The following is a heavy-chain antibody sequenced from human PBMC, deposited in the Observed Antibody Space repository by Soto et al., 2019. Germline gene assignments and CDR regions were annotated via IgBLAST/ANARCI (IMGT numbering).Heavy chain of an antibody. J-gene: IGHJ4*02. Sequence: SETLSLTCAVSGGSISSSNWWSWVRQPQGKGLEWIGEIYHSGSTNYNPSLKSRVTISVDKSKNQFSLKLSSVTAADTAVYYCARLAAAGTHYFDYWGQGTLVTVS. D-gene: IGHD6-13*01. V-gene: IGHV4-4*02. CDR3: ARLAAAGTHYFDY. CDR1: GGSISSSNW. CDR2: IYHSGST.